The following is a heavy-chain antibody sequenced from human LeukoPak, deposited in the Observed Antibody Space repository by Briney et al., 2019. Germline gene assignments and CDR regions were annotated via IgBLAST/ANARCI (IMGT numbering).Heavy chain of an antibody. CDR2: ITTSGST. CDR1: GLTARHNVNNA. D-gene: IGHD2-21*01. J-gene: IGHJ6*02. CDR3: AKAPVWNYYYGLDV. V-gene: IGHV3-23*01. Sequence: GGSLRLSCAGSGLTARHNVNNAMSWVRHAPGKGLEWVSGITTSGSTYYADSVKGRFTISRENSNNTLYLHMDSLRAEDTAVYYCAKAPVWNYYYGLDVWGQGTTVTVSS.